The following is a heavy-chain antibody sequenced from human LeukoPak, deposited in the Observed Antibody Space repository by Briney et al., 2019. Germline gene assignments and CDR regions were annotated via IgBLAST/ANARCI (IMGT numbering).Heavy chain of an antibody. CDR2: IYYSGST. CDR3: ARHLYCSSASCYTPRTWIDY. J-gene: IGHJ4*02. D-gene: IGHD2-2*02. Sequence: PSETLSLTCTVSGGSISSSSYYWGWIRQPPGKGLEWIGSIYYSGSTYYNPSLRSRVTISIDTSKNQFSLKLSSVTAADTAVYYCARHLYCSSASCYTPRTWIDYWGQGALVTVSS. V-gene: IGHV4-39*01. CDR1: GGSISSSSYY.